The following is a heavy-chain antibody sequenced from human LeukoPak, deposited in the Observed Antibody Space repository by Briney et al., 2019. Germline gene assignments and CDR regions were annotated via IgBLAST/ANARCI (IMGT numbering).Heavy chain of an antibody. CDR2: IYYSGST. CDR3: ARIYGDNDAFDM. Sequence: SETLSLTCTVSGGSVSSGSYYCSWIRQPPGKGLEWLRYIYYSGSTNYNPSLKSRVTISVDTSKNQFSLKLSSVTAADTAVYYCARIYGDNDAFDMWGQGTMVTVSS. D-gene: IGHD4-17*01. CDR1: GGSVSSGSYY. V-gene: IGHV4-61*01. J-gene: IGHJ3*02.